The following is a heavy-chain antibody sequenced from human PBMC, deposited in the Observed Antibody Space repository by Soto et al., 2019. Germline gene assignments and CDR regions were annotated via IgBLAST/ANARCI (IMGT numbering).Heavy chain of an antibody. CDR3: ARDGRDSSGPFDY. J-gene: IGHJ4*02. CDR1: GGTFSSYA. CDR2: IIPIFGTA. V-gene: IGHV1-69*13. D-gene: IGHD3-22*01. Sequence: GASVKVSCKASGGTFSSYAISWVRQAPGQGLEWMGGIIPIFGTANYAQKFQGRVTITADESTSTAYMELSSLRSEDTAVYYCARDGRDSSGPFDYWGQGTLVTVSS.